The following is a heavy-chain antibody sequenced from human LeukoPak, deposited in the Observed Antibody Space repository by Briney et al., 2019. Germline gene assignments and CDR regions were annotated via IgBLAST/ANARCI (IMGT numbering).Heavy chain of an antibody. J-gene: IGHJ3*02. CDR3: ARGSYDYVWGSYRRSNDAFDI. CDR1: GFIFSSYW. V-gene: IGHV3-7*01. CDR2: IKQDGSEK. Sequence: GGSLRLSCVASGFIFSSYWMSWVRQAPGKGLEWVANIKQDGSEKYYVDSVKGRFTISRDNAKNSLFLQMNSLRDEDTAVYYCARGSYDYVWGSYRRSNDAFDIWGQGTMVTVSS. D-gene: IGHD3-16*02.